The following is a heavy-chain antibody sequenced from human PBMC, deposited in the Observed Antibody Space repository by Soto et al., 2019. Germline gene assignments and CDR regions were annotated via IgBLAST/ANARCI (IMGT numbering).Heavy chain of an antibody. Sequence: GGSLRLSCAASGFTFSRYGMHWVRQAPGKGLEWVAVIWYDGSNKYYADSVKGRFTISRDNSENTVYLQMNSLRAEDTAVYYCARETVMITFGGVIADAFDIWGQGTMVTVS. CDR1: GFTFSRYG. CDR2: IWYDGSNK. D-gene: IGHD3-16*02. V-gene: IGHV3-33*01. CDR3: ARETVMITFGGVIADAFDI. J-gene: IGHJ3*02.